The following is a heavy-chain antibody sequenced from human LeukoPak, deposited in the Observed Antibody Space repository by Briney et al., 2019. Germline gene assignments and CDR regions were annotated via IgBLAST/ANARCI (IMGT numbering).Heavy chain of an antibody. Sequence: PGRSLRLSCAASGFTFSSYGMSWVRQTPGKGLEWFSVIRGSGVYTLYADSVKGRLTISRDNSKNTLYLQMNSLRAEDTAIYFCATKTSGTYGYFEYWGQGTLVTVSS. CDR3: ATKTSGTYGYFEY. D-gene: IGHD1-26*01. CDR1: GFTFSSYG. CDR2: IRGSGVYT. J-gene: IGHJ4*02. V-gene: IGHV3-23*01.